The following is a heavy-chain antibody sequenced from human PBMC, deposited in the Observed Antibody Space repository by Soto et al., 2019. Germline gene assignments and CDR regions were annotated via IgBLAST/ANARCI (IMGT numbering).Heavy chain of an antibody. D-gene: IGHD3-22*01. J-gene: IGHJ4*02. Sequence: KPSETLSLTCTVSGGSIRSGDSYWSWIRQPPGKGLEWIGYIYYSGSTYYNPSLKSRVTISLDTSKNQFSLNLSSVTAADTAVYYCARTHYSDRSGTDYWDQGTLVTVSS. CDR2: IYYSGST. V-gene: IGHV4-30-4*01. CDR3: ARTHYSDRSGTDY. CDR1: GGSIRSGDSY.